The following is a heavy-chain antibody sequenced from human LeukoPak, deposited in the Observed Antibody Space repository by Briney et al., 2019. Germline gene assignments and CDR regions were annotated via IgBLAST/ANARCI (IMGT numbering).Heavy chain of an antibody. V-gene: IGHV4-59*01. Sequence: SETLSLTCTVSGGSISRYYWSWIRQPPGKGLEWLGYIYHSGTTNYNPSLKSRVTISVDTSKNQFSLKLSSVTAADTAVYYCARRDYLYAFDIWGQGTMVTVSS. D-gene: IGHD4-17*01. CDR3: ARRDYLYAFDI. CDR1: GGSISRYY. J-gene: IGHJ3*02. CDR2: IYHSGTT.